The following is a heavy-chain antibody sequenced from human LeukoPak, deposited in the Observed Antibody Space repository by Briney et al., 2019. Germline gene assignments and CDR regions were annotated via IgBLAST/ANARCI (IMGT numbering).Heavy chain of an antibody. D-gene: IGHD6-19*01. Sequence: GSSVKVSCKASGGTFSSYAISWVRQAPGQGLEWMGGTIPIFGTANYAQKFQGRVTITTDESTSTAYMELSSLRSEDTAVYYCASSNFPGIAVAGTPKGAFDIWGQGTMVTVSS. CDR3: ASSNFPGIAVAGTPKGAFDI. V-gene: IGHV1-69*05. CDR2: TIPIFGTA. J-gene: IGHJ3*02. CDR1: GGTFSSYA.